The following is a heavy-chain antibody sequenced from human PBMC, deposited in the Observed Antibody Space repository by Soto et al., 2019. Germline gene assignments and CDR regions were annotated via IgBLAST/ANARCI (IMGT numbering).Heavy chain of an antibody. CDR3: ARLYGGNSVGWFDP. V-gene: IGHV4-4*02. Sequence: QVQLQESGPGLVKPSGTLSLTCAVSGGSIRSSNWWSWVRQPPGKGLEWIGEIYHSGSTNYNPSLKSRVTISVDKSKNQFYLKLSAVTAADTAVYYCARLYGGNSVGWFDPWGQGTLVTVSS. D-gene: IGHD4-17*01. CDR1: GGSIRSSNW. CDR2: IYHSGST. J-gene: IGHJ5*02.